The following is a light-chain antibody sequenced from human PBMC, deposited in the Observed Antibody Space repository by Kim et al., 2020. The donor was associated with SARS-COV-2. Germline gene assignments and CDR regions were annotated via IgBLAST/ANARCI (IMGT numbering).Light chain of an antibody. V-gene: IGLV2-14*04. CDR1: TSDIGGNNF. Sequence: GQSITISCTGTTSDIGGNNFVSWYQQHPGKAPKLLISDVNKGASGVSTRFSGSKSGNTASLTISGLQAEDEAEYFCSSFTSTSTLVFGGGTQLTVL. J-gene: IGLJ3*02. CDR3: SSFTSTSTLV. CDR2: DVN.